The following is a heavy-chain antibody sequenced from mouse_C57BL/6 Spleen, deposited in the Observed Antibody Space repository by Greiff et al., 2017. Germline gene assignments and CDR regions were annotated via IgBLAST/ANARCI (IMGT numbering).Heavy chain of an antibody. J-gene: IGHJ3*01. CDR2: ISSGGSYT. CDR1: GFTFSSYG. Sequence: EVKLMESGGDLVKPGGSLKLSCAASGFTFSSYGMSWVRQTPDKRLEWVATISSGGSYTYYPDSVKGRFTISRDNAKNTLYLQMSSLKSEDTAMYYGARHNHDYDERAWFAYWGQGTLVTVSA. CDR3: ARHNHDYDERAWFAY. D-gene: IGHD2-4*01. V-gene: IGHV5-6*01.